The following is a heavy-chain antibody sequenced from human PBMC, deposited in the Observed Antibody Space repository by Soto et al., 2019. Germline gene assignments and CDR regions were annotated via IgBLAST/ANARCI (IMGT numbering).Heavy chain of an antibody. CDR2: IIPILGIA. D-gene: IGHD4-17*01. Sequence: QVQLVQSGAEVKKPGSSVKVSCKASGGTFSSYTISWVRQAPGQGLEWMGRIIPILGIANYAQKFQGRVTITADKSTSTAYMELSSLRSEDTAVYYCARDLGMNYGDSNDAFDIWGQGTMVTVSS. J-gene: IGHJ3*02. V-gene: IGHV1-69*08. CDR3: ARDLGMNYGDSNDAFDI. CDR1: GGTFSSYT.